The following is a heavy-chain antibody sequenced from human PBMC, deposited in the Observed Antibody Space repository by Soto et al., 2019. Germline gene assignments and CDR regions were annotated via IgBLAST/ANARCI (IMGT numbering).Heavy chain of an antibody. V-gene: IGHV4-4*02. D-gene: IGHD1-7*01. CDR3: ASRDPGTSVDY. J-gene: IGHJ4*02. Sequence: XGTLSLSCAVSGGSFTSNNGWTCVRQPPGQGLEWIGEIYRTGSTNYNPSLKSRVTISLDKSENQFSLKVTSLTAADTAVYYCASRDPGTSVDYWGQGTLVTVSS. CDR1: GGSFTSNNG. CDR2: IYRTGST.